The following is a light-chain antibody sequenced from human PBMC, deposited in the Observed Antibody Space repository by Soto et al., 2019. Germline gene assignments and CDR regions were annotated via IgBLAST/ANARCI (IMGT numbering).Light chain of an antibody. CDR1: NIGSKN. CDR3: QVWDSSTYV. CDR2: RDS. J-gene: IGLJ1*01. Sequence: SYELTQPLSVSVALGQTARITCGGNNIGSKNVHWYQQKPGQAPVLVIYRDSNRPSGIPERFSGSNSGNTATLTISRAQAGDEADPYCQVWDSSTYVFGTGTKVTVL. V-gene: IGLV3-9*01.